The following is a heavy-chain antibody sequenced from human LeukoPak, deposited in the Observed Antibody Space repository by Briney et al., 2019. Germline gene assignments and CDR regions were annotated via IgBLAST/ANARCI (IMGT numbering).Heavy chain of an antibody. J-gene: IGHJ4*02. V-gene: IGHV4-39*01. CDR2: IYYSGST. Sequence: PSETLSLTCTISGGSISSSSYYWGWIRQPPGKGLEGIGSIYYSGSTYYNPSLKSRVTISVDTSKNQFSLKLSSVTAADTAVYYCARQMVRGFSNRWGQGTLVTVSS. CDR1: GGSISSSSYY. D-gene: IGHD3-10*01. CDR3: ARQMVRGFSNR.